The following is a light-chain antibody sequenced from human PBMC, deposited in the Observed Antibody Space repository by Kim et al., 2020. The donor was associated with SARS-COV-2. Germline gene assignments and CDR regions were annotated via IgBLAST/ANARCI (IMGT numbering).Light chain of an antibody. CDR1: QNVITNY. J-gene: IGKJ1*01. V-gene: IGKV3-20*01. Sequence: PGERATLSCRATQNVITNYLAWYQQKPVQAPRLLIYGSSSRATGIPDRFRGSGSWTDFNLTISRLESEDFAVYYCQQYGDFPRTFGQGTKV. CDR2: GSS. CDR3: QQYGDFPRT.